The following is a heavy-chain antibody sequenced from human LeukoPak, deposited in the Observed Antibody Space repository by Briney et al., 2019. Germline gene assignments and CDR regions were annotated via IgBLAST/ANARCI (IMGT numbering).Heavy chain of an antibody. CDR2: INPNDGDT. CDR3: ARANFLYCSSTTCLFDY. V-gene: IGHV1-2*02. Sequence: ASVKVSCKASGYTFTDYYVHWVRQAPGQGFEWMGWINPNDGDTNYAQKFQGRVTMTRDTSISTAHMEVSRLRSDDTAVYYCARANFLYCSSTTCLFDYWGQGTLVTVSS. J-gene: IGHJ4*02. D-gene: IGHD2-2*01. CDR1: GYTFTDYY.